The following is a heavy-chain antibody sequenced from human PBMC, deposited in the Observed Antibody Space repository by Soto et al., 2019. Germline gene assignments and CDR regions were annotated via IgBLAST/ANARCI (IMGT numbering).Heavy chain of an antibody. CDR2: ISYDGSNK. V-gene: IGHV3-30-3*01. D-gene: IGHD3-3*01. CDR3: ARELDEHHYFDY. CDR1: GFTFSSYA. Sequence: QVPLVESGGGVVQPGRSLRLSCAASGFTFSSYAMHWVRQAPGKGLEWVAVISYDGSNKYYADSVKGRFTISRDNSKNTLYLQMNSLRAEDTAVYYCARELDEHHYFDYWGQGTLVTVSS. J-gene: IGHJ4*02.